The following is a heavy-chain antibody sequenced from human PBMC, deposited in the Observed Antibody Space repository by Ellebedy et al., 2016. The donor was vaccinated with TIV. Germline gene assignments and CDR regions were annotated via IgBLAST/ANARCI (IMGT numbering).Heavy chain of an antibody. CDR2: INHSGST. CDR1: GGSFSGYY. Sequence: MPSETLSLTCAVYGGSFSGYYWTWIRQPPGKGLEWIGEINHSGSTHYNPSLKSRVTISVDTSKNQFSLKLSSVTAADTAVYYCARAGFFGSYYSNSAFDYWGQGTLVTVSS. CDR3: ARAGFFGSYYSNSAFDY. D-gene: IGHD1-26*01. J-gene: IGHJ4*02. V-gene: IGHV4-34*01.